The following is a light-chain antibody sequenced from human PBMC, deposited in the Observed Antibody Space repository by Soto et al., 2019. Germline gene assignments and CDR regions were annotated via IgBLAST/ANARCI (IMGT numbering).Light chain of an antibody. CDR1: QNINSW. V-gene: IGKV1-5*03. CDR2: KAS. J-gene: IGKJ4*01. Sequence: DIQMTQSPSTLSASVGDRVTITCRASQNINSWLAWYQQKPGKAPKHLIYKASTLESGVPSRFSGSGSGTEFTLTISSLQPDDFAIYYCQQYESYPLTFGGGTKVVIK. CDR3: QQYESYPLT.